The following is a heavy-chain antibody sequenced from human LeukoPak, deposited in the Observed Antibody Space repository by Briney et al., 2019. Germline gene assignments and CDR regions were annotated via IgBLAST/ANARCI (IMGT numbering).Heavy chain of an antibody. D-gene: IGHD1-26*01. V-gene: IGHV4-59*01. CDR3: ARTLSRWDPFDY. CDR2: IYYTGST. CDR1: GGSISSYL. Sequence: PETLSLTCTISGGSISSYLWSWIRQPPGKGLEWIGYIYYTGSTNYNPSLKSRVIISLDTSKNQFSLKLSSVTAADTAVYYCARTLSRWDPFDYWGQGTLVTVSS. J-gene: IGHJ4*02.